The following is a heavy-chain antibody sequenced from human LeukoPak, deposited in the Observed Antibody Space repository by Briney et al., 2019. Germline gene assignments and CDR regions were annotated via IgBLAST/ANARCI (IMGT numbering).Heavy chain of an antibody. CDR2: XYFSGST. J-gene: IGHJ5*02. CDR3: AREGYCAGGVCYNWFDP. Sequence: SETLSLTCTVSGGSISGYYWSWLRQPPGKGLEXXXXXYFSGSTNYNPSLKSRVTVSVDTSKNQFSLKLSSVTAADTAVYYCAREGYCAGGVCYNWFDPWGQGTLVTVSS. CDR1: GGSISGYY. V-gene: IGHV4-59*01. D-gene: IGHD2-8*02.